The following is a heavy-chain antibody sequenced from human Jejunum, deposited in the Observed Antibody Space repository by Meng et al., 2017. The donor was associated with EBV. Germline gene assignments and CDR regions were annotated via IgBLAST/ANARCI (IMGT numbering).Heavy chain of an antibody. Sequence: VQLQESGPGLVKPSGTLSLTCTVSSDSIRNSNWWSWGRQPPGKGLEWIGEVYHSGSPYYNPSLESRVTISIDTSKSQFSLSLNSMTAADTAVYYCARASLERLLEYWGQGTLVTVSS. CDR2: VYHSGSP. D-gene: IGHD1-1*01. CDR1: SDSIRNSNW. CDR3: ARASLERLLEY. J-gene: IGHJ4*02. V-gene: IGHV4-4*02.